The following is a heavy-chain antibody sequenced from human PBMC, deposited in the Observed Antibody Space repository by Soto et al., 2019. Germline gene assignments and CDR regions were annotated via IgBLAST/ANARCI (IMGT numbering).Heavy chain of an antibody. J-gene: IGHJ4*02. D-gene: IGHD3-10*01. CDR1: GGSISSSSYY. CDR2: IYYSGNT. V-gene: IGHV4-39*01. Sequence: SETLSLTCTVSGGSISSSSYYWGWIRQPPGKGLEWIGSIYYSGNTYYNPSLKSRVTISVDTAKNQFSLKLSSVTAADTAVYYCARQYYFGSGSYYHRPFDFWGQGTLVTVSS. CDR3: ARQYYFGSGSYYHRPFDF.